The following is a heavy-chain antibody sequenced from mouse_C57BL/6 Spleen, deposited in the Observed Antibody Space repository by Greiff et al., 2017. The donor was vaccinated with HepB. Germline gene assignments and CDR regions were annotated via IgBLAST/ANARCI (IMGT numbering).Heavy chain of an antibody. CDR1: GYTFTDHT. CDR3: AIYYGSSTGWFAY. V-gene: IGHV1-78*01. J-gene: IGHJ3*01. Sequence: QVQLQQSDAELVKPGASVKISCKVSGYTFTDHTIHWMKQRPEQGLDWIGYIYPRDGSTKYNEKFKGEATLTADKSSSTAYMQLNSLTSEDAAVYFCAIYYGSSTGWFAYWGQGTLVTVSA. CDR2: IYPRDGST. D-gene: IGHD1-1*01.